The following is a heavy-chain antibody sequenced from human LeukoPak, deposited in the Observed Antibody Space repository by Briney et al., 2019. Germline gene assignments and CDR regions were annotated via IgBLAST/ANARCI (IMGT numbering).Heavy chain of an antibody. J-gene: IGHJ3*02. CDR2: IYYSGST. CDR1: GGSISSYY. Sequence: KPSETLSLTCTVSGGSISSYYWSWIRRPPGKGLEWIGYIYYSGSTNYNPSLKSRVTISVDTSKNQFSLKLSSVTAADTAVYYCATGGHRAGIAFDIWGQGTMVTVSS. CDR3: ATGGHRAGIAFDI. V-gene: IGHV4-59*01. D-gene: IGHD1-14*01.